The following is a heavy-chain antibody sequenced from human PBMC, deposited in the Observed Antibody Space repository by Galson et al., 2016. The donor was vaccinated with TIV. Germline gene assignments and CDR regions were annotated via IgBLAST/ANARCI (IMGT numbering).Heavy chain of an antibody. D-gene: IGHD1-14*01. CDR1: GFAFSTYA. CDR3: PKYVITTPLAGFDY. Sequence: SLRLSCAASGFAFSTYATNWVRQPPGKGLEWVSTIGPGNDVHYADSVNGRFSISRDNSKSTLFLQMNSLRAKDTSAYDYPKYVITTPLAGFDYWGQGDLVTVSS. CDR2: IGPGNDV. J-gene: IGHJ4*02. V-gene: IGHV3-23*01.